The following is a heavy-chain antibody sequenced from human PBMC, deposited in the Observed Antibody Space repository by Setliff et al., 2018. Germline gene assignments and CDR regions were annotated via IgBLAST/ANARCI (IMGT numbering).Heavy chain of an antibody. Sequence: SVKVSCKTSGGTFSSSAFSWVRQAPAQGLEWIGRIIPLFGTTNFAQNLQDRVTITADQSTETVYMEVCSLRFEDTGVYYCARGFDVGAPRTDSFDIWGQGTAVTVSS. CDR3: ARGFDVGAPRTDSFDI. CDR1: GGTFSSSA. D-gene: IGHD1-26*01. V-gene: IGHV1-69*13. J-gene: IGHJ3*02. CDR2: IIPLFGTT.